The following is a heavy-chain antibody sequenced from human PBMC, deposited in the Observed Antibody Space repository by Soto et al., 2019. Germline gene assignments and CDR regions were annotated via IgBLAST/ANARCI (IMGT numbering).Heavy chain of an antibody. CDR2: IIPIFGTA. D-gene: IGHD5-12*01. V-gene: IGHV1-69*13. J-gene: IGHJ4*02. CDR1: GGTFSSYA. Sequence: SVKVSCKASGGTFSSYAISWARQAPGQGLEWMGGIIPIFGTANYAQKFQGRVTITADESTSTAYMELSSLRSEDTAVYYCARDRDGYGNRDYWGQGTLVTVSS. CDR3: ARDRDGYGNRDY.